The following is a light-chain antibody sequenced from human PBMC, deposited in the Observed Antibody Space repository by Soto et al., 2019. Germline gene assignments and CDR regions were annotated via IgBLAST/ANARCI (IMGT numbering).Light chain of an antibody. Sequence: EIVLTQSPATLSLSPGERATLSCRASQSVDSHLAWYQKKPGQAPRLLIYDASNRATGIAARFSGSGSGTDFTLTVSSLEPEDFAVYYCQHRRSWPLTFGGGTKVEIK. CDR2: DAS. CDR3: QHRRSWPLT. J-gene: IGKJ4*01. CDR1: QSVDSH. V-gene: IGKV3-11*01.